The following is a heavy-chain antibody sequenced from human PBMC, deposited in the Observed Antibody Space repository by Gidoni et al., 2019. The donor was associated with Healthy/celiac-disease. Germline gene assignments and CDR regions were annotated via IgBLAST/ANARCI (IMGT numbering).Heavy chain of an antibody. CDR3: ATPASGIAVAGTLFSVGYYGMDV. J-gene: IGHJ6*02. CDR2: IIPIFGTA. CDR1: GGTFSSYA. Sequence: QVQLVQSGAEVKKPGSSVKVSCKASGGTFSSYAISWVRQAPGQGLEWMGGIIPIFGTANYAQKFQGRVTITADESTSTAYMELSSMSSEDTAVYYCATPASGIAVAGTLFSVGYYGMDVWGQGTTVTVSS. V-gene: IGHV1-69*01. D-gene: IGHD6-19*01.